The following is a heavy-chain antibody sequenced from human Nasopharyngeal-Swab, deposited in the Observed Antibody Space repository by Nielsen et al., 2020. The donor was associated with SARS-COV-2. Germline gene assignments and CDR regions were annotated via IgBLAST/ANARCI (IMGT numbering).Heavy chain of an antibody. CDR1: GFTFHNYN. Sequence: GESLKISCAASGFTFHNYNFNWVRQAPGKGMEWVSSISSSISYIYYANSVKGRFTISRDNAKNSLYLQMNSLRAEDTAVYYCARDGFDYDFWSAYFMDVWCQGTTVTVSS. CDR2: ISSSISYI. V-gene: IGHV3-21*01. J-gene: IGHJ6*02. D-gene: IGHD3-3*01. CDR3: ARDGFDYDFWSAYFMDV.